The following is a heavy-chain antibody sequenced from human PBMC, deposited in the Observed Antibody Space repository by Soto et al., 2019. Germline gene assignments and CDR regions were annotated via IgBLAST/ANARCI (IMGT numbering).Heavy chain of an antibody. CDR2: IYTDGSST. CDR1: GFTFSTYW. D-gene: IGHD1-26*01. V-gene: IGHV3-74*01. CDR3: ATEGYSGSMDV. J-gene: IGHJ6*02. Sequence: EVQLVESGGGLVKPGGSLRLSCAASGFTFSTYWMHWVRQAPGKGLVWVSRIYTDGSSTDYADSVKGRFTFSRDNTENTLYLQMNSLTAEDTAVYYCATEGYSGSMDVWGQGTTVTVSS.